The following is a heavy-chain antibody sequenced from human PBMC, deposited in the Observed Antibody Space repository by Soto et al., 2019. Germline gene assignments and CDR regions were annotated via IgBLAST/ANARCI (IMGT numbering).Heavy chain of an antibody. CDR3: ARKVASSDDAFDI. CDR2: IIPLFGTT. CDR1: GDTFSSYT. J-gene: IGHJ3*02. V-gene: IGHV1-69*06. Sequence: QVQLVQSGAKVKKPGASVKVSCKASGDTFSSYTITWVRQAPGQGLEWMGGIIPLFGTTYYAQKFHGRVTFTADTYTSTAYMELSSLTSEDRAVYYCARKVASSDDAFDIWGQGTMVTVSS.